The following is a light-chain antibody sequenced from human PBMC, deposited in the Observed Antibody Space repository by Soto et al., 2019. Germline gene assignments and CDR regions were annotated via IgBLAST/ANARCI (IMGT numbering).Light chain of an antibody. CDR1: QSITTW. Sequence: DIQMTKNPSTVSAYVGDSVTITCRVSQSITTWLAWYQQRPGKAPKLLIYDVSSLQSGVPSRFSGSGSGTEFTLTISSLQPDDFATYYCQHYKMYSPWTFGQGTMV. CDR3: QHYKMYSPWT. CDR2: DVS. J-gene: IGKJ1*01. V-gene: IGKV1-5*01.